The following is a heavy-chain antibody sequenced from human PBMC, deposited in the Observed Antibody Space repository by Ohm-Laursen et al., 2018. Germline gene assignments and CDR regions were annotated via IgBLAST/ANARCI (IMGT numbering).Heavy chain of an antibody. CDR3: AGDTLAVDY. V-gene: IGHV4-59*01. CDR2: IYYSGST. J-gene: IGHJ4*02. CDR1: GDSITSYY. Sequence: PSDTLSLTCAVSGDSITSYYWNWIRQPPGKGLEWIGYIYYSGSTNYNPSLKSRVTISVDTSKNQFSLRLSSVTAADTAVYYCAGDTLAVDYWGQGTLVTVSS.